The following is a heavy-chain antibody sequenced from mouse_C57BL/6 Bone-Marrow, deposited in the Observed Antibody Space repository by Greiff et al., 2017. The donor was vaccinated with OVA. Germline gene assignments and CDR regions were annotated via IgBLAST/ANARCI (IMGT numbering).Heavy chain of an antibody. J-gene: IGHJ4*01. Sequence: QVQLQQPGAELVKPGASVKLSCKASGYTFTSYWMHWVKQRPGRGLEWIGRIDPNSGGTNYNEKFKSKATLTVDKSSSTAYMQLSSLTSEDSAVYECARCSCYDCFYDMDYWGQGTTVTVSS. D-gene: IGHD2-4*01. CDR2: IDPNSGGT. V-gene: IGHV1-72*01. CDR3: ARCSCYDCFYDMDY. CDR1: GYTFTSYW.